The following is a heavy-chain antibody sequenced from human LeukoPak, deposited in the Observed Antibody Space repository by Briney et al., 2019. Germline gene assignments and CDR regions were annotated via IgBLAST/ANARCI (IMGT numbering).Heavy chain of an antibody. CDR1: GFTFSSYW. D-gene: IGHD6-13*01. Sequence: GGSLRLSCAASGFTFSSYWMHWVRQAPGKGLVWVSRINSDGSSTSYADSVKGRFTISRDNAKNTLYLQMNSLRAEDTAVYYCANLIAAAGFDAFDIWGQGTMVTVSS. CDR3: ANLIAAAGFDAFDI. J-gene: IGHJ3*02. V-gene: IGHV3-74*01. CDR2: INSDGSST.